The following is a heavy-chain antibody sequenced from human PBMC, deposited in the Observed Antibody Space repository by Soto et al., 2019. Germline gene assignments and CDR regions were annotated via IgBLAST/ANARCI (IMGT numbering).Heavy chain of an antibody. D-gene: IGHD2-21*01. V-gene: IGHV4-4*07. CDR3: ARGPYCGDECYFAY. J-gene: IGHJ4*02. CDR2: ISHTGTT. Sequence: SETLSLTCSVFGVSITPYYWSWIRQPAGKGLEWIGRISHTGTTTSNPSLEGRVTMSVDPSKNQISLRLSSATAADTATYYCARGPYCGDECYFAYWGQGALVTVSS. CDR1: GVSITPYY.